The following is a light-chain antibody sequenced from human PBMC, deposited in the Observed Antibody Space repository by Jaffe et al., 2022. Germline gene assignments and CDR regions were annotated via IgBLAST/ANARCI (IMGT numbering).Light chain of an antibody. V-gene: IGLV3-21*04. CDR3: QVWDSRDDHKWV. Sequence: SYVLTQPPSVSVAPGKTARITCGEDNIGSKSVHWYQQKPGQAPLMVIFDDADRPSGIPERFSGSNSGNTATLTISGVEVGDEADYYCQVWDSRDDHKWVFGGGTRLTVL. CDR2: DDA. J-gene: IGLJ3*02. CDR1: NIGSKS.